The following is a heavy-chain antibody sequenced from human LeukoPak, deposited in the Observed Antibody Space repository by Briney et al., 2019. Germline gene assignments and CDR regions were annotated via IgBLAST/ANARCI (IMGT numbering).Heavy chain of an antibody. V-gene: IGHV1-58*01. CDR1: GFTFTSSA. CDR3: AAAPKYSSSWVFDY. D-gene: IGHD6-13*01. Sequence: SVKVSCKASGFTFTSSAVQWVRQARGQRLEWIGWIVVGSGNTNYAQKFQERVTITRDMSTSTAYMELSSLRSEDTAVYYCAAAPKYSSSWVFDYWGQGTLVTVSS. J-gene: IGHJ4*02. CDR2: IVVGSGNT.